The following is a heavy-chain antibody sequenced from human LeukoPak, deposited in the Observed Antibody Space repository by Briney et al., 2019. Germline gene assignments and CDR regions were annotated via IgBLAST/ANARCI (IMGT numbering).Heavy chain of an antibody. CDR3: ARQDSSSWYVEGALGNFDY. Sequence: SETLSLTCTVSGGSISSSSYYWGWIRQPPGKGLEWIGSIYYSGSTYYNPSLKSRVTISVDTSKNQFSLKLSSVTAVDTAVYYCARQDSSSWYVEGALGNFDYWGQGTLVTVSS. CDR1: GGSISSSSYY. V-gene: IGHV4-39*01. J-gene: IGHJ4*02. CDR2: IYYSGST. D-gene: IGHD6-13*01.